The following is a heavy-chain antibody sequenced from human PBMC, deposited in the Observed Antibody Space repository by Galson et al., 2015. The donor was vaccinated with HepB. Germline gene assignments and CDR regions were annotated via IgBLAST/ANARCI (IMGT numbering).Heavy chain of an antibody. CDR1: GFTFSNYA. V-gene: IGHV3-23*01. D-gene: IGHD5-18*01. Sequence: SLRLSCAASGFTFSNYAMSWVRQAPGKGLEWISSISGSAYSTYYADSLKGRFFISRDNSKNTLYLHMNSLRAEDTALYYCAKSTASYGPSDAFDVWGQGTMVTVSP. J-gene: IGHJ3*01. CDR2: ISGSAYST. CDR3: AKSTASYGPSDAFDV.